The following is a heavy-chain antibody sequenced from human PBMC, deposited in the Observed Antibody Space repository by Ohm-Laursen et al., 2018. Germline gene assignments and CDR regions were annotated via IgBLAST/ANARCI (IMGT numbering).Heavy chain of an antibody. CDR3: AKEWLEYSSSLDY. D-gene: IGHD6-6*01. CDR2: ISWNSGSI. CDR1: GFTFDDYA. Sequence: SHRLSCAASGFTFDDYAMHWVRQAPGKGLEWVSGISWNSGSIGYADSVKGRFTISRDNSKNTPSLQMNSLRVDDTAVYYCAKEWLEYSSSLDYWGQGTLVTVSS. J-gene: IGHJ4*02. V-gene: IGHV3-9*01.